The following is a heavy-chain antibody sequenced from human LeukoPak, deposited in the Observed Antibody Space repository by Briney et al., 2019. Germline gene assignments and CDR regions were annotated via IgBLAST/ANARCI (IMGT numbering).Heavy chain of an antibody. V-gene: IGHV3-30-3*01. J-gene: IGHJ4*02. CDR2: ISYDGSNK. CDR1: GFTFSSYA. CDR3: ARDHMVAATTSFDY. D-gene: IGHD2-15*01. Sequence: GGSLRLSCAASGFTFSSYAMHWVRQAPGKGLEWVAVISYDGSNKYYADSVKGRFTISRDNSKNTLYLQMNSLRAEDTAVYYCARDHMVAATTSFDYWGQGTLVTVSS.